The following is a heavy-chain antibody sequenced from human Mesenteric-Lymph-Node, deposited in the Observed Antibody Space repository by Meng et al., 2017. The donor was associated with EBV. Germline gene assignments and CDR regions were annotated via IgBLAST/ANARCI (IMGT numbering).Heavy chain of an antibody. V-gene: IGHV1-46*01. CDR3: ARGLDWGSPFDY. Sequence: LEQAGAGVKEPWASVTVSCKASGFTFTSFHMHWVRQAPGQGLEWMGIINPSDGSTGYAQRFQGRVTMTSESSTSTVYMELSSLKSEDTAVYFCARGLDWGSPFDYWGQGTLVTVSS. CDR1: GFTFTSFH. D-gene: IGHD3/OR15-3a*01. CDR2: INPSDGST. J-gene: IGHJ4*02.